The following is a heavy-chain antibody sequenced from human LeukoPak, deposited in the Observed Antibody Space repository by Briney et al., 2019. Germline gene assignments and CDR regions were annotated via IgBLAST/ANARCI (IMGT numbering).Heavy chain of an antibody. D-gene: IGHD3-10*01. Sequence: GGSLRLSCAASGFTFSSYWMSWVRQAPGKGLEWVSVIYSGGSTYYADSVKGRFTISRDNSKNTLYLQMNSLRAEDTAVYYCARRYKRITMVRGVIGAFDIWGQGTMVTVSS. V-gene: IGHV3-66*01. CDR2: IYSGGST. J-gene: IGHJ3*02. CDR1: GFTFSSYW. CDR3: ARRYKRITMVRGVIGAFDI.